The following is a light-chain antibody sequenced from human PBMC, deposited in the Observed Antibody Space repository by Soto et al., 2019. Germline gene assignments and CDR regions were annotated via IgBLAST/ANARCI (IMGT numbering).Light chain of an antibody. CDR3: QHYNGH. CDR1: QSITTW. J-gene: IGKJ4*01. V-gene: IGKV1-5*01. Sequence: DIQMTQSPSTVSAYVGDSVTITCRASQSITTWLAWYQQRPGKAPKVLIYDASTLESGVPSRFSGGRSGTEFTLSISSLQPDDFATYYCQHYNGHFGGGTKVDIK. CDR2: DAS.